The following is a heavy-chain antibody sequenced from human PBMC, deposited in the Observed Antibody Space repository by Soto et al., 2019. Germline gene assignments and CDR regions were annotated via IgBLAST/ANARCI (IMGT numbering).Heavy chain of an antibody. CDR3: ARHHVRGRTILGAAEF. J-gene: IGHJ4*02. Sequence: QVQLQQWGAGLLKPSETLSLTCAVYGGSLSGYYWSWIRQPPGKALEWIGEFIPSGNSSYNPSLKSRVTISVDTSKNQLFLNLSSVTAADTAMYYCARHHVRGRTILGAAEFWGQGTLVTVSS. V-gene: IGHV4-34*12. D-gene: IGHD1-26*01. CDR1: GGSLSGYY. CDR2: FIPSGNS.